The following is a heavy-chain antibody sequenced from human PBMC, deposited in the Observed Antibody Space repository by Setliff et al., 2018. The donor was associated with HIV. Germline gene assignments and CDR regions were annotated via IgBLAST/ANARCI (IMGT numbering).Heavy chain of an antibody. J-gene: IGHJ5*02. CDR3: ARGGTSSNWFDP. CDR1: GASISSYY. CDR2: IYYRGGT. D-gene: IGHD2-2*01. V-gene: IGHV4-59*01. Sequence: SETLSLTCNVSGASISSYYWSWIRQPPGKGLEWIGYIYYRGGTNYNPSLKCRLTISVDAAKNQFSLKLTSVTAADTAVYYCARGGTSSNWFDPWGQGTLVTVSS.